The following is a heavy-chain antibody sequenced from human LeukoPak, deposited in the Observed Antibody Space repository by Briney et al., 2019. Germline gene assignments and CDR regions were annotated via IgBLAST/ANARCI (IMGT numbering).Heavy chain of an antibody. D-gene: IGHD2-15*01. CDR3: ARGIGRASYYYCMDV. CDR1: GFSFSSYE. Sequence: GGSLRLSCAASGFSFSSYEMNWVRQAPGKGLEWVSYIYSRSSTIYYADSVKGRFTISRGNAKNSVYLQMNSLRAEDTAVYYCARGIGRASYYYCMDVWGKGTTVTISS. CDR2: IYSRSSTI. V-gene: IGHV3-48*03. J-gene: IGHJ6*03.